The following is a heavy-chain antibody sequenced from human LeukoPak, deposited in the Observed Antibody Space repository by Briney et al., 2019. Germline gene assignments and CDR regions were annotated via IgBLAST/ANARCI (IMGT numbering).Heavy chain of an antibody. J-gene: IGHJ4*02. D-gene: IGHD5-24*01. Sequence: ASVKVSCKASGYTFTNYYMHWVRQAPGQGLEWMGIINPSGGSTGYAQKFQGRFTMTRDTSTTTVYMELSSLRSEDTAVYYCARDREEGYNSYYSDSWGQGTLVIVSS. CDR2: INPSGGST. CDR3: ARDREEGYNSYYSDS. V-gene: IGHV1-46*01. CDR1: GYTFTNYY.